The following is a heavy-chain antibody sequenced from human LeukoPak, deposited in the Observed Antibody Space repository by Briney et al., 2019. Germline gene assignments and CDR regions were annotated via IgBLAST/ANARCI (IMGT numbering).Heavy chain of an antibody. J-gene: IGHJ4*02. CDR2: ISYDGSNK. V-gene: IGHV3-30*14. CDR3: ARGDPGAY. D-gene: IGHD2-21*02. Sequence: GGSLRLSCAASGFTFSSYAMHWVRQAPGKGLEWVAVISYDGSNKYYADSVKGRFTISRDNSKNTLYLQMNSLRAEDTAVYYCARGDPGAYWGQGTLVTVSS. CDR1: GFTFSSYA.